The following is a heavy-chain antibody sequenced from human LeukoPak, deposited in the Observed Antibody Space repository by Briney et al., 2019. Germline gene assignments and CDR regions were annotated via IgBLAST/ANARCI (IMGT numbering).Heavy chain of an antibody. CDR3: ARIQAYGSGSLYDSYWYFDL. D-gene: IGHD3-10*01. J-gene: IGHJ2*01. CDR2: INHSGST. CDR1: GGSFSGYY. Sequence: SETLSLTCAVYGGSFSGYYWSWIRQPLGKGLEWIGEINHSGSTNYNPSLKSRVTISVDTSKNQFSLKLSSVTAADTAVYYCARIQAYGSGSLYDSYWYFDLWGRGTLVTVSS. V-gene: IGHV4-34*01.